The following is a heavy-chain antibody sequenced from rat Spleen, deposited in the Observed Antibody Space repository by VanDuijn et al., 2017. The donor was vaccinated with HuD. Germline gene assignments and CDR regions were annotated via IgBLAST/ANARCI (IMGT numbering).Heavy chain of an antibody. D-gene: IGHD1-12*02. V-gene: IGHV3-3*01. Sequence: EVHLQESGPGLVKPSQSLSLTCSVTGYSITSSYRWNWIRRFPGNKLEWMGYINSAGSTIYNPSLKSRISITRDTSKNQFFLQVNSVTTEDTATYYCARSDGVHYYLPFADWGQGTLVTVSS. CDR3: ARSDGVHYYLPFAD. J-gene: IGHJ3*01. CDR2: INSAGST. CDR1: GYSITSSYR.